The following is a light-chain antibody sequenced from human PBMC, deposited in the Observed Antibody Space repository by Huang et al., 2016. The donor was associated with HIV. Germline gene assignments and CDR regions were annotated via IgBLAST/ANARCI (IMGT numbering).Light chain of an antibody. CDR1: QSVRDK. V-gene: IGKV3-15*01. CDR2: ATS. J-gene: IGKJ4*01. CDR3: QQYESWPPLT. Sequence: EIVMTQSPDTLSVSPGERATLSCRASQSVRDKLAWYQQKPGQAPRLLLHATSTRAAGGPARFSGSGSGTEFTLTISSLQSEDCGVYYCQQYESWPPLTSGGGTKVEIK.